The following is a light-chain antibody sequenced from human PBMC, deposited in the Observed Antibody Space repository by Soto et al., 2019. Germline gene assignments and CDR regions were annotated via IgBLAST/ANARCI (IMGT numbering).Light chain of an antibody. Sequence: EIVLTQSPGTLSLSPGERGTLSCRTSQNVNSRYLAWYQHKPGQAPRLLIYDASRRATGIPDRFSGSASGTDLTLTLSRLEPEDVAVYYCVQYEDSTSTWTFGQGTKV. CDR2: DAS. CDR1: QNVNSRY. J-gene: IGKJ1*01. V-gene: IGKV3-20*01. CDR3: VQYEDSTSTWT.